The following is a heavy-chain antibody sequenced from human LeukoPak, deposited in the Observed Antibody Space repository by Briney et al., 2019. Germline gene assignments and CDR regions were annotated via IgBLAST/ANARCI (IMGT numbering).Heavy chain of an antibody. CDR2: ISGSGDNR. CDR1: GFTFSSYS. V-gene: IGHV3-23*01. J-gene: IGHJ4*02. D-gene: IGHD6-13*01. Sequence: GGSLRLSCAASGFTFSSYSMSWVRLAPGKGLEWVSGISGSGDNRYYADSVKGRFTISRDNSKYTLYLQMNSLRAEDTAVFYCAKYPASGGYFDYWGQGTLVTVSS. CDR3: AKYPASGGYFDY.